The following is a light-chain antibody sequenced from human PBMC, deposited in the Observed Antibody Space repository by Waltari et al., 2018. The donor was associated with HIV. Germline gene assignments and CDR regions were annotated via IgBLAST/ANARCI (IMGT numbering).Light chain of an antibody. Sequence: QLVLTQSPSASASLGASVKLTCTLSSGHGRYALAWHQQQPEKGPRFLMRPNCDGRNITGDRIPERFSGSSSGTERYRTICSVQADDEGDYSWQTWGTGFVVFGGGTKLTVL. CDR3: QTWGTGFVV. J-gene: IGLJ3*02. V-gene: IGLV4-69*01. CDR1: SGHGRYA. CDR2: PNCDGRN.